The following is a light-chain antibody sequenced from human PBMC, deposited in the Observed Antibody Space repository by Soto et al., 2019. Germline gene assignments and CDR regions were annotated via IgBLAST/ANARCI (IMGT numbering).Light chain of an antibody. CDR3: MQALQTPE. J-gene: IGKJ1*01. CDR1: QSLLHSNGYNY. Sequence: DIVMTQSPLSLPVTPGEPASISCRSSQSLLHSNGYNYLDWYLQKPGQSPQLLIYLGSNRASGVPDRFSGSGSGTDFTLKISRVEAEDVGVYYCMQALQTPELGQGTKVEIK. V-gene: IGKV2-28*01. CDR2: LGS.